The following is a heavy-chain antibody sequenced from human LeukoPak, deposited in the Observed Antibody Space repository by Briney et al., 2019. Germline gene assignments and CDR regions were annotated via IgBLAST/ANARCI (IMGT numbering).Heavy chain of an antibody. J-gene: IGHJ4*02. CDR1: GGSFTSFY. CDR2: FFSSGTT. V-gene: IGHV4-4*07. Sequence: SETLSLTCTVSGGSFTSFYWSWIRQPAGQGLEWIGRFFSSGTTNYNPSFKSRATISVDKSKNQFSLKLTSVSAADTAVYYCARGGKYYDSSGYTFDYWGQGTLVTVSS. CDR3: ARGGKYYDSSGYTFDY. D-gene: IGHD3-22*01.